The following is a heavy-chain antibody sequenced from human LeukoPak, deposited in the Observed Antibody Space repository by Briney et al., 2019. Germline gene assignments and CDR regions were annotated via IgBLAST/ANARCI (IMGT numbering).Heavy chain of an antibody. Sequence: ASVKVSCKVSGYTLTELSMHWVRQAPGKGLEWMGGFDPEDGETIYAQKFQGRVTMTEDTSTDTAYMELSSLRSGDTAVYYCATGWIKRGHGGLNNWGQGTLVTVSS. CDR3: ATGWIKRGHGGLNN. J-gene: IGHJ4*02. CDR1: GYTLTELS. CDR2: FDPEDGET. V-gene: IGHV1-24*01. D-gene: IGHD2-15*01.